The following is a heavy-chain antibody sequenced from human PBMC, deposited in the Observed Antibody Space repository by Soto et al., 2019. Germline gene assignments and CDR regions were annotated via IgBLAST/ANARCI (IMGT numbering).Heavy chain of an antibody. CDR2: INPSGGST. D-gene: IGHD3-9*01. Sequence: QVQLVQSGAEVKKPGASVKVSCKASGYTFTSYYMHWVRQAPGQGLEWMGIINPSGGSTSYAQKFQGRVTLTRATSTSTVYMELSSLRSEDTAVYYCARDGSRYFGWFQVSVTSTDENWFDPWGQGTLVTVSS. V-gene: IGHV1-46*01. CDR1: GYTFTSYY. J-gene: IGHJ5*02. CDR3: ARDGSRYFGWFQVSVTSTDENWFDP.